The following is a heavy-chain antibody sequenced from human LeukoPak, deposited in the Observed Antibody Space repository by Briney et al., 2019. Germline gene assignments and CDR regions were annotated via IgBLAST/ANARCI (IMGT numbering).Heavy chain of an antibody. CDR3: AHSSSWYSARFDP. CDR2: IYYSGST. J-gene: IGHJ5*02. CDR1: GGSISSYY. V-gene: IGHV4-59*08. D-gene: IGHD6-13*01. Sequence: SETLSLTCTVSGGSISSYYWSWIRQPPGKGLVWIGYIYYSGSTNYNPSLKSRVTISVDTSKNQFSLKLSSVTAADTAVYYCAHSSSWYSARFDPWGQGTLVTVSS.